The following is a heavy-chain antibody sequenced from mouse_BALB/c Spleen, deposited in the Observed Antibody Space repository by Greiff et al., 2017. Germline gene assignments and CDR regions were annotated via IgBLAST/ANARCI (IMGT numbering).Heavy chain of an antibody. CDR3: ARDYYGSSYVRDYYAMDY. D-gene: IGHD1-1*01. CDR1: GFTFSDYY. Sequence: DVKLVESGGGLVKPGGSLKLSCAASGFTFSDYYMYWVRQTPEKRLEWVATISDGGSYTYYPDSVKGRFTISRDNAKNNLYLQMSSLKSEDTAMYYCARDYYGSSYVRDYYAMDYWGQGTSVTVSS. V-gene: IGHV5-4*02. J-gene: IGHJ4*01. CDR2: ISDGGSYT.